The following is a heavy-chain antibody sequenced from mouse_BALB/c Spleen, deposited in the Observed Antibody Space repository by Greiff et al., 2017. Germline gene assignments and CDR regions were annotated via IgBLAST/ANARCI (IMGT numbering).Heavy chain of an antibody. J-gene: IGHJ4*01. Sequence: VQLQQSGAELVRPGTSVKVSCKASGYAFTNYLIEWVKQRPGQGLEWIGVINPGSGGTNYNEKFKGKATLTADKSSSTAYMQLSSLTSDDSAVYFCAYYGSSYAMDYWGQGTSVTVSS. CDR1: GYAFTNYL. CDR2: INPGSGGT. CDR3: AYYGSSYAMDY. D-gene: IGHD1-1*01. V-gene: IGHV1-54*01.